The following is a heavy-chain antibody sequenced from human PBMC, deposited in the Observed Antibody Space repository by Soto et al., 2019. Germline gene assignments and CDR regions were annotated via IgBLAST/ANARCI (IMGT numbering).Heavy chain of an antibody. CDR2: INHSGST. CDR1: GGSFSGYY. Sequence: SETLSLTCAVYGGSFSGYYWSWIRQPPGKGLEWIGEINHSGSTNYNPSLKSRVTISVDTSKNQFSLKLSSVTAADTAVYYCARAERITMVRGVTLFDYWGQRTLVTVS. D-gene: IGHD3-10*01. J-gene: IGHJ4*02. V-gene: IGHV4-34*01. CDR3: ARAERITMVRGVTLFDY.